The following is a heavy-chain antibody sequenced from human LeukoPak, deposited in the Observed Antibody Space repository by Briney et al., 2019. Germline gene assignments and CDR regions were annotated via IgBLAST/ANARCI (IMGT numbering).Heavy chain of an antibody. J-gene: IGHJ4*02. CDR1: GFTFRNYV. Sequence: GGSLRLSCAASGFTFRNYVIHWVRQAPGKGLEWVAVTSSDLNVKLYADSVKGRFTISRDNSRSTLYLQMNSLRPEDTAIYYCAREGYYGSGSPPSLHFDYWGQGTLVTVSS. CDR3: AREGYYGSGSPPSLHFDY. D-gene: IGHD3-10*01. CDR2: TSSDLNVK. V-gene: IGHV3-30-3*01.